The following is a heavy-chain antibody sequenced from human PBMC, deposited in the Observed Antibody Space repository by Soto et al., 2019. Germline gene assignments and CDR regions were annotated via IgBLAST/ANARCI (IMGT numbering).Heavy chain of an antibody. V-gene: IGHV4-34*01. D-gene: IGHD3-3*01. CDR3: ARKLRFLGGNWLDP. Sequence: SETRSLTCVVHDGSLSNYYWNGIRQPPGKGLEWIGEINHSGSSVYNPSLKSRVTISADTSKNRFCLTLTSATAADTGVYFCARKLRFLGGNWLDPWGQGTLVTVSS. CDR2: INHSGSS. CDR1: DGSLSNYY. J-gene: IGHJ5*02.